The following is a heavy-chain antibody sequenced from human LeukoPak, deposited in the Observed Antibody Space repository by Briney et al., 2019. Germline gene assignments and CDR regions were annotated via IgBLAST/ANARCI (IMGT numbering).Heavy chain of an antibody. Sequence: PSETLSLTCTVSGGSISSYYWSWIRQPPGKGLEWIGEINHSGSTNYNPSLKSRVTISVDTSKNQFSLKLSSVTAADTAVYYCARRKMHQYYYDSSGYRYWGQGTLVTVSS. CDR2: INHSGST. V-gene: IGHV4-34*01. D-gene: IGHD3-22*01. CDR3: ARRKMHQYYYDSSGYRY. J-gene: IGHJ4*02. CDR1: GGSISSYY.